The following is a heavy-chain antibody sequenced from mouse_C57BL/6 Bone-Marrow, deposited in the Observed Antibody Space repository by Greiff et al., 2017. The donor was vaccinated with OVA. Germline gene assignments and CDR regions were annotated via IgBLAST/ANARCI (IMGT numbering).Heavy chain of an antibody. D-gene: IGHD2-1*01. CDR3: ERGDYGNYLDY. V-gene: IGHV1-82*01. CDR1: GYAFSSSW. CDR2: IYPGDGDT. Sequence: QVQLQQSGPELVKPGASVKISCKASGYAFSSSWMNWVKQRPGKGLEWIGRIYPGDGDTNYNGKFKGKATLTADKASSTAYMQLSSLTSENSAVYVCERGDYGNYLDYWGQGTTLTVSS. J-gene: IGHJ2*01.